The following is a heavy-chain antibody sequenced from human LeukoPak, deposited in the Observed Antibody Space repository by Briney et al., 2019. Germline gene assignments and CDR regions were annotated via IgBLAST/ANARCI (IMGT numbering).Heavy chain of an antibody. D-gene: IGHD5-24*01. CDR2: IRYDGSDN. CDR1: GFSFGDYG. Sequence: GGSLRLSCTASGFSFGDYGLSWVRQAPGKGLEWVAFIRYDGSDNYYADSVKGRFTISRDNSKNTLYLQMNSLKAEDTAVYYCAKHSSRNYKFDYWGQGTLVTVSS. CDR3: AKHSSRNYKFDY. J-gene: IGHJ4*02. V-gene: IGHV3-30*02.